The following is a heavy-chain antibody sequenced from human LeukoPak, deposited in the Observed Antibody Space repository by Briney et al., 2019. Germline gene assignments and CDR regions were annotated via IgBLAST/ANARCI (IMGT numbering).Heavy chain of an antibody. CDR1: GFTFSSYA. V-gene: IGHV3-30*15. J-gene: IGHJ4*02. CDR3: ARAEYSSSWYRFDY. Sequence: PGGSLRLSCAASGFTFSSYAKHWVRQAPGKGLEWVAVISNDGSNKYYADSVKGRFTISRDNSKNTLYLQVSSLRAEDTAVYYCARAEYSSSWYRFDYWGQGTLVTVSS. D-gene: IGHD6-13*01. CDR2: ISNDGSNK.